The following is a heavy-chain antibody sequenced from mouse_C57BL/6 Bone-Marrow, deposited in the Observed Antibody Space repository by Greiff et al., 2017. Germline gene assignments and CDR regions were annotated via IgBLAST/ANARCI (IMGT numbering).Heavy chain of an antibody. D-gene: IGHD2-4*01. J-gene: IGHJ3*01. CDR1: GFTFSSYA. Sequence: EVKLVESGGGLVKPGGSLKLSCAASGFTFSSYALSWVRQTPEKRLEWVATISDGGSYTYYPDNVKGRFTISRDNAKNNLYLQMSHLKSEDTAMYYCARFDYDEAWFAYWGQGTLVTVSA. CDR2: ISDGGSYT. CDR3: ARFDYDEAWFAY. V-gene: IGHV5-4*03.